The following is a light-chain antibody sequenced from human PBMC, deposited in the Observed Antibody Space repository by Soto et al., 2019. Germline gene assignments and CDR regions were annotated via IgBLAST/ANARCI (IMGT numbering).Light chain of an antibody. CDR2: AAS. CDR1: QRVSSH. Sequence: ETVMTQSPVTLSVSPGDTATLSCRASQRVSSHLAWYQQKPGQPPRLLIYAASTRATGIAGRFSGSGSETEFTLIIRSLQSEDSALYYCRQYNNWPWTFGQGTKVDIK. V-gene: IGKV3-15*01. CDR3: RQYNNWPWT. J-gene: IGKJ1*01.